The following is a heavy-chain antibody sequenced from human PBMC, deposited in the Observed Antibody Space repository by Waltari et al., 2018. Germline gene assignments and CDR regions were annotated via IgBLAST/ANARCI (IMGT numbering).Heavy chain of an antibody. D-gene: IGHD3-22*01. Sequence: EVQLVESGGGLVQPGGSLRLSCAASGFTFSSSAMSWVRQAPGKGLEWVSAISGSGGRTYYADSVKGRFTISRDNSKNTLYLQMNSLRAEDTAVYYCAKEFSYYYDSSAGAFDIWGQVTMVTVSS. V-gene: IGHV3-23*04. J-gene: IGHJ3*02. CDR1: GFTFSSSA. CDR3: AKEFSYYYDSSAGAFDI. CDR2: ISGSGGRT.